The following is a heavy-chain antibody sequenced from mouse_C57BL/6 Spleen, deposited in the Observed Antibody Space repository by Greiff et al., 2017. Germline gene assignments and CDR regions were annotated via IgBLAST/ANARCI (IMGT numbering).Heavy chain of an antibody. CDR3: ARHCYYGSSWYFDV. CDR1: GFTFSSYG. J-gene: IGHJ1*03. CDR2: ISSGGSYT. V-gene: IGHV5-6*02. Sequence: EVKLVESGGDLVKPGGSLKLSCAASGFTFSSYGMSWVRQTPDKRLEWVATISSGGSYTYYPDSVKGRFTISSDNAKNTLYLQMSSLKSEDTAMYYCARHCYYGSSWYFDVWGTGRTGTVSS. D-gene: IGHD1-1*01.